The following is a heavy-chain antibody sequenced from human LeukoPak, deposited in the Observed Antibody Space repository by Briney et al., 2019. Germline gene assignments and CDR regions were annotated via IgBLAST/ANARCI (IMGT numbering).Heavy chain of an antibody. V-gene: IGHV3-53*01. J-gene: IGHJ4*02. CDR3: ARVYPTQYYYDSSGYLDY. CDR1: GFTASSNY. CDR2: IYSGGST. Sequence: GGSLRLSCAASGFTASSNYMSWVRQAPGKGLEWVSVIYSGGSTYYADSVKGRFTISRDNSNNTLYLQMNSLRAEDTAVYYCARVYPTQYYYDSSGYLDYWGQGTLVSVSS. D-gene: IGHD3-22*01.